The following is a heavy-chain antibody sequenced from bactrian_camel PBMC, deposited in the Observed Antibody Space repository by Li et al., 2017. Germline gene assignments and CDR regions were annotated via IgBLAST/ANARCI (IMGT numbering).Heavy chain of an antibody. J-gene: IGHJ4*01. CDR1: GYTYSTAC. CDR2: IHTGGGINSGGST. D-gene: IGHD2*01. V-gene: IGHV3S1*01. Sequence: HVQLVESGGGSVQAGGSLRLSCSVSGYTYSTACMGWFRQAPGKEREGVASIHTGGGINSGGSTYYGDSVKGRFTISQDSTKTMLYLQMNSLKPEDTAMYHCAADSDDCSGGSGDWYWGPGTQVTVS. CDR3: AADSDDCSGGSGDWY.